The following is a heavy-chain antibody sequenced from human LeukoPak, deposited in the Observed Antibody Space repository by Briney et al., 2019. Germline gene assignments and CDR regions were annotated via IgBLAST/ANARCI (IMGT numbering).Heavy chain of an antibody. J-gene: IGHJ4*02. V-gene: IGHV3-7*01. CDR1: GFTFSSYW. D-gene: IGHD3-3*01. CDR2: IKQDGSEK. Sequence: GGSLRLSRAASGFTFSSYWMSWVRQAPGKGLEWVANIKQDGSEKYYVDSVKGRFTISRDNAKNSLYLQMNSLRAEDTAVYYCARGPYYDFWSAPDYWGQGTLVTVSS. CDR3: ARGPYYDFWSAPDY.